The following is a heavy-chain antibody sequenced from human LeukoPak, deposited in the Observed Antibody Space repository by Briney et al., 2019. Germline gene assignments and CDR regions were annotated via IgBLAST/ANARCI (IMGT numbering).Heavy chain of an antibody. J-gene: IGHJ6*02. CDR1: GGSISSGGYY. Sequence: PSETLSLTCTVSGGSISSGGYYWSWIRQHPGKGLEWIGYIYYSGSTYYNPSLKSRVTISVDTSKNQFSRKLSSVTAADTAVYYCASVRGYSGYDWSPYYYYGMDVWGQGTTVTVSS. V-gene: IGHV4-31*03. CDR3: ASVRGYSGYDWSPYYYYGMDV. D-gene: IGHD5-12*01. CDR2: IYYSGST.